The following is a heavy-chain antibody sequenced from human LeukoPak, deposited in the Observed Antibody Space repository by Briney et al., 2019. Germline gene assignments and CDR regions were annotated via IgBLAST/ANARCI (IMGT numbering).Heavy chain of an antibody. Sequence: GASVKVSCKASGYTFTSYGISWVRQAPGQGLEWMGWISAYNGNTNYAQKLQGRVTMTTDTSTSTAYMELSSLRSEDTAVYYCARGRYDILTDYYIPYYYYYMDVWGKGTTVTISS. J-gene: IGHJ6*03. V-gene: IGHV1-18*01. D-gene: IGHD3-9*01. CDR3: ARGRYDILTDYYIPYYYYYMDV. CDR2: ISAYNGNT. CDR1: GYTFTSYG.